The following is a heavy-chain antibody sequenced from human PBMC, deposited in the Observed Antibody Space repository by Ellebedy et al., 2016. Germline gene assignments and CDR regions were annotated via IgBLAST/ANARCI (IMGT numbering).Heavy chain of an antibody. CDR2: INPNSGGT. CDR3: ASDGSVTTVFDY. D-gene: IGHD4-17*01. CDR1: GYTFTDYY. V-gene: IGHV1-2*04. Sequence: ASVKVSCKASGYTFTDYYIHWVRQAPGQGLEWVGWINPNSGGTNSAQKFQGWVTMTRDTSISTAYMERSRLRSDDTAVYYCASDGSVTTVFDYWGQGTLVTVSS. J-gene: IGHJ4*02.